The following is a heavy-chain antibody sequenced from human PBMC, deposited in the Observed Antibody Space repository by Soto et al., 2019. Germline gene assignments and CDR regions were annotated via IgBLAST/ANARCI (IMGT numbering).Heavy chain of an antibody. V-gene: IGHV3-15*05. D-gene: IGHD2-2*01. Sequence: GGSLRLSCAFSVFTFSKAWMTWVRHSPEKGLEWVGRIKSIADGGTTDYSAPVKGRFTISRDDSKNTLYLQMNSLKVEDTGVYYCTTDSADIVVVPDNYGMEVWGQGTTVIVSS. CDR2: IKSIADGGTT. J-gene: IGHJ6*01. CDR3: TTDSADIVVVPDNYGMEV. CDR1: VFTFSKAW.